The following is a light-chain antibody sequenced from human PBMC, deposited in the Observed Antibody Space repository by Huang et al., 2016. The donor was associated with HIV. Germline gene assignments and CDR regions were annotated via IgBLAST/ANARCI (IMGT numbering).Light chain of an antibody. V-gene: IGKV3-15*01. Sequence: EIVMTQSPATLSVSPGERATLSCRASQSVSNNLAWSQQRPGQAPRLLIYAASTRATGIPGRFSGGGSGTDFTLTISSLQSEDFAVYYCQHYNKWPLTFGGGTKVEIK. CDR1: QSVSNN. CDR3: QHYNKWPLT. J-gene: IGKJ4*01. CDR2: AAS.